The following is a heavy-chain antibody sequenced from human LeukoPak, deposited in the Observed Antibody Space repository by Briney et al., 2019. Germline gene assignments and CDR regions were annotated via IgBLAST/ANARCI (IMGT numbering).Heavy chain of an antibody. CDR3: AKDSSHGGDYFDS. D-gene: IGHD3-16*01. CDR2: IIGSGVIT. CDR1: EFTFSKYA. J-gene: IGHJ4*02. V-gene: IGHV3-23*01. Sequence: PGGSLRLSCAASEFTFSKYAMNWVRQAPGKGLEWVSGIIGSGVITFYADSVKGRFTISRDNSKNTLYLQMNSLRAEDTAIYYCAKDSSHGGDYFDSWGQGTLVTVSS.